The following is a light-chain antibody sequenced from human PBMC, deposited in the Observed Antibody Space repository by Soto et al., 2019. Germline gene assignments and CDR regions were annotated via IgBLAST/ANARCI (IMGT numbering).Light chain of an antibody. V-gene: IGKV1-13*02. CDR2: DAS. CDR3: QQFSSYPRT. CDR1: QGISSA. J-gene: IGKJ2*02. Sequence: AIQLTQSPSSLSASVGDRVTITCRASQGISSALAWYQQRPGKAPSLLISDASSLESGVPSRFSGSGSGTDFTLTISSLQPEDFSTYYCQQFSSYPRTFGQGTKVEMK.